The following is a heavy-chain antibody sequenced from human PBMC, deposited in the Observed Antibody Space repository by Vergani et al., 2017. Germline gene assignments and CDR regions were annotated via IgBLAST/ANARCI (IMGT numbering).Heavy chain of an antibody. D-gene: IGHD5-18*01. Sequence: QLQLQESGPGLVKPSETLSLTCTVSGGSISRSSYYWGWIRQPPGKGLEWIGSIYYSGSTYYNPSLKSRVTISVDTSKNQFSLKLSSVTAADTAVYYCARLQVWLEYFQHWGQGTLVTVSS. CDR1: GGSISRSSYY. CDR3: ARLQVWLEYFQH. CDR2: IYYSGST. J-gene: IGHJ1*01. V-gene: IGHV4-39*01.